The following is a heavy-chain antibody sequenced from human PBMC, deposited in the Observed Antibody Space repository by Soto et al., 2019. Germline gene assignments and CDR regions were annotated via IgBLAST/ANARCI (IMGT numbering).Heavy chain of an antibody. Sequence: EVQLVESGGGLVQPGGSLKLSCAASGFTFSDSTMHWVRQTSGRGLEWLGRIRSKVNNLETVYAASVKDRFTTSRDDPKITAYLQIHSLKTEDKAVYYCTSRITPLGYCGRGTLVTVSS. CDR2: IRSKVNNLET. CDR1: GFTFSDST. V-gene: IGHV3-73*02. D-gene: IGHD3-16*01. J-gene: IGHJ4*02. CDR3: TSRITPLGY.